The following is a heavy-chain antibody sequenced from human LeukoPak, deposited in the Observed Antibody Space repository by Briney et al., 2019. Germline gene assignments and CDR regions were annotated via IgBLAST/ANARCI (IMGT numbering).Heavy chain of an antibody. CDR1: GFTFSSYA. Sequence: GGSLRLSCAASGFTFSSYAMSWVRQAPGKGLEWVSYISSGGSTIYYADSVKGRFTISRDNAKRSLYLQMNSLRAEDTAMYYCARAAYDSSPDYWGQGTLVTVSS. J-gene: IGHJ4*02. D-gene: IGHD3-3*01. V-gene: IGHV3-48*04. CDR3: ARAAYDSSPDY. CDR2: ISSGGSTI.